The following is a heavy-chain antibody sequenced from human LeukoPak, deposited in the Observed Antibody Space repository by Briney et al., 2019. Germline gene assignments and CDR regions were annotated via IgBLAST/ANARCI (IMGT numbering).Heavy chain of an antibody. J-gene: IGHJ4*02. D-gene: IGHD3-22*01. V-gene: IGHV3-23*01. CDR3: TKGQRANSGYFYFDC. CDR1: GFTFSSYA. CDR2: IGTGGST. Sequence: PGGSLRLSCAASGFTFSSYAMRWVRQVPGKGLEWVSAIGTGGSTYYADSVKGRFTISRDNSMDTLHLQMNNLRVEDTAIYYCTKGQRANSGYFYFDCWGQGTLVTVSS.